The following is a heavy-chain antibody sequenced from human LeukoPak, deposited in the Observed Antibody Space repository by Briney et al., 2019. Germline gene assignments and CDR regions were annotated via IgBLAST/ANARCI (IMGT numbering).Heavy chain of an antibody. CDR3: ARGTDVLRFLEWLPPFDY. J-gene: IGHJ4*02. CDR1: GFTFSSYS. D-gene: IGHD3-3*01. V-gene: IGHV3-21*01. Sequence: PGGSLRLSCAASGFTFSSYSMNWVRQAPGKGLEWVSSISSSSSYIYYADSVKGRFTISRDNAKNSLYLQMNSLRAEDTAVYYCARGTDVLRFLEWLPPFDYWGQGTLVTVSS. CDR2: ISSSSSYI.